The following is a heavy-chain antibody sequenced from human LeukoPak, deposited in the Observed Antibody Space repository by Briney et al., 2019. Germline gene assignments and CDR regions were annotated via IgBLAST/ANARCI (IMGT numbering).Heavy chain of an antibody. V-gene: IGHV3-48*03. CDR3: ARDDSYGLDY. Sequence: GGSLRLSCAASGFTVGSNYMNWVRQAPGKGLEWVSYISSSGSTIYYADSVKGRFTISRDNAKNSLYLQMNSLRAEDTAVYYCARDDSYGLDYWGQGTRVTVSS. J-gene: IGHJ4*02. D-gene: IGHD5-18*01. CDR1: GFTVGSNY. CDR2: ISSSGSTI.